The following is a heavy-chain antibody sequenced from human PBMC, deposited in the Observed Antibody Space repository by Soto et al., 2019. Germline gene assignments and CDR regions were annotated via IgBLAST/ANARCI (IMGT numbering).Heavy chain of an antibody. J-gene: IGHJ3*02. CDR1: GYTLTSYY. D-gene: IGHD6-13*01. CDR3: AREGGIAHGAFDI. Sequence: ASVKVSCKASGYTLTSYYMHWVRQAPGQGLEWMGIINPSGGSTSYAQKFQGRVTMTRDTSTSTVYMELSSLRSEDTAVYYCAREGGIAHGAFDIWGQGTMVTVSS. CDR2: INPSGGST. V-gene: IGHV1-46*03.